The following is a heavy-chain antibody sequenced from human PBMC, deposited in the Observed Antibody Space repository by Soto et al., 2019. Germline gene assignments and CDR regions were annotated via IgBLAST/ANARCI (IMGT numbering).Heavy chain of an antibody. J-gene: IGHJ5*02. CDR3: ARHGLSVSVSGSGRKRLSYNWFDP. CDR1: GGSISSSSYY. Sequence: SETLSLTCTVSGGSISSSSYYWGWIRQPPGKGLEWIGSIYYSGSTYYNPSLKSRVTISVDTSKNQFSLKLSSVTAADTAVYYCARHGLSVSVSGSGRKRLSYNWFDPWGQGTLVTVSS. V-gene: IGHV4-39*01. CDR2: IYYSGST. D-gene: IGHD3-10*01.